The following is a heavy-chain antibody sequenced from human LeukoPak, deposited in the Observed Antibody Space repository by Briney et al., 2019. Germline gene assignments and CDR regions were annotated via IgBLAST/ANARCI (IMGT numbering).Heavy chain of an antibody. CDR2: IKQDGSEK. CDR3: ARDSSSFSYYYYGMDV. J-gene: IGHJ6*04. D-gene: IGHD6-13*01. CDR1: GFTFSSYW. V-gene: IGHV3-7*03. Sequence: RGSLRLSCAASGFTFSSYWMSWVRQAPGKGLEWVANIKQDGSEKYYVDSVKGRFTISRDNAKNSLYLQMNSLRAEDTAVYYCARDSSSFSYYYYGMDVWGKGTTVTVSS.